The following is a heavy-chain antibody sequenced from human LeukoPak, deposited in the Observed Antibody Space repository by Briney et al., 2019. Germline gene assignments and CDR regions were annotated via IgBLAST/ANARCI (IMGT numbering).Heavy chain of an antibody. CDR1: GFTFSSYS. CDR2: ISSSSSYI. CDR3: ARYREWELLAFDY. V-gene: IGHV3-21*01. J-gene: IGHJ4*02. Sequence: GGSLRLSCAASGFTFSSYSMNWVRQAPAKGLEWVSSISSSSSYIYYADSVKGRFTISRDNAKNSLYLQMNSLRAEDTAVYYCARYREWELLAFDYWGQGTLVTVSS. D-gene: IGHD1-26*01.